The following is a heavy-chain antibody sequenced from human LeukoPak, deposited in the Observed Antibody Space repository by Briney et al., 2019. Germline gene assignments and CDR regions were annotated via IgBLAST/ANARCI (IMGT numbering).Heavy chain of an antibody. CDR1: GFTLSSYW. CDR3: AIDWVAGVPFDAFDI. Sequence: RAGGSLRLSCAASGFTLSSYWMSWVRQPPGKGLEWVANIKEDGSEKYYVDSVKGRFTISRDNDQNSVYLHMNSLTAEDRALYYCAIDWVAGVPFDAFDIWGKGTVVSVCS. V-gene: IGHV3-7*01. D-gene: IGHD1-26*01. CDR2: IKEDGSEK. J-gene: IGHJ3*02.